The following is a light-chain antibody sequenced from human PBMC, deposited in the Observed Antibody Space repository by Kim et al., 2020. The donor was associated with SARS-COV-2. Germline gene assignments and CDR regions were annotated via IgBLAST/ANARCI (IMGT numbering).Light chain of an antibody. Sequence: SPGERATPSCRASQSVSNNLAWYQQKPGQAPRLLIYGASTRATGIPARFSGSGSGTEFTLTVSSLQSEDFAVYYCQQYNNWPPWTFGQGTKVEIK. CDR1: QSVSNN. V-gene: IGKV3-15*01. J-gene: IGKJ1*01. CDR3: QQYNNWPPWT. CDR2: GAS.